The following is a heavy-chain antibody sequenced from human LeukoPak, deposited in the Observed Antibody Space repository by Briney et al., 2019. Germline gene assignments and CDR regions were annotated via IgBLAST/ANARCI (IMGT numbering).Heavy chain of an antibody. V-gene: IGHV3-11*01. CDR3: ARDQGGTMVRGVINPSRSLYYYYYGMDV. CDR1: GFTFSDYY. J-gene: IGHJ6*02. CDR2: ISSSGSTI. D-gene: IGHD3-10*01. Sequence: GGSLRLSCAASGFTFSDYYMSWIRQAPGKGLEWVSYISSSGSTIYYADSVKGRFTISRDNAKNSLYLQMNSLRAEDTAVYYCARDQGGTMVRGVINPSRSLYYYYYGMDVWGQGTTVTVSS.